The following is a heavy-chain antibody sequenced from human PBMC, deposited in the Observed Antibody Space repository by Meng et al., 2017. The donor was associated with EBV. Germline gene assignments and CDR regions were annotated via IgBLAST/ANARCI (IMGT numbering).Heavy chain of an antibody. V-gene: IGHV1-3*01. Sequence: QVPLVQSGAEVKNPGASVKVSCKASGYASTSYILHWVRQAPGQRLEWMGWINVGVGYTKYSQKFQGRVTISSDTSATTGYMELSSLRSEDTAVYYCVRGPPVGVPGPGDYWGQGTLVTVSS. CDR2: INVGVGYT. D-gene: IGHD2-21*01. CDR3: VRGPPVGVPGPGDY. CDR1: GYASTSYI. J-gene: IGHJ4*02.